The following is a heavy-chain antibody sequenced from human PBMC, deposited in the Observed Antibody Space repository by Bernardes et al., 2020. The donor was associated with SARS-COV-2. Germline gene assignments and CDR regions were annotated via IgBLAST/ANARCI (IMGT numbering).Heavy chain of an antibody. D-gene: IGHD3-10*01. CDR3: ATGRFGEAPFHH. V-gene: IGHV4-34*01. Sequence: SETLSLTCGFSGGSFSAYYWSWIRQPPGKGLQWIGEINHSGRTKYNPSLKSRVTISADTSKKHFSVNLKSLTAADTAIYYCATGRFGEAPFHHWGQGTLVTVSS. CDR1: GGSFSAYY. CDR2: INHSGRT. J-gene: IGHJ1*01.